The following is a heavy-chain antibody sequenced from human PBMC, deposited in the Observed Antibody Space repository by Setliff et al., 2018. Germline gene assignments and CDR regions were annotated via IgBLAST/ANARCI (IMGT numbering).Heavy chain of an antibody. CDR3: ARATRDSDGWYYEYRWFDP. J-gene: IGHJ5*02. V-gene: IGHV1-2*02. D-gene: IGHD6-19*01. CDR2: INPHSGGT. Sequence: ASVKVSCKTSGYNFITFGISWVRQAPGQGLEWMGWINPHSGGTDFPQTFQGRVTMTRDTSINTAYMELSRLTCDDTAVYYCARATRDSDGWYYEYRWFDPWGQGTLVTVSS. CDR1: GYNFITFG.